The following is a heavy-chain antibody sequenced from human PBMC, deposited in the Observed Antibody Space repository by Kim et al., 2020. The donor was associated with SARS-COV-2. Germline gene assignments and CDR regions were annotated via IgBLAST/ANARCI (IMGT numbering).Heavy chain of an antibody. V-gene: IGHV4-28*01. J-gene: IGHJ4*02. D-gene: IGHD3-22*01. Sequence: SETLSLTCAVSGYSISSNNWWGWIRQPPGKGLEWIGYIYYSGSTYYNPSLKSRVTMSVDTSKNQFSLKLSSVTAVDTAVYYCARSDYYYDSSGYYYPPADWGQGTLVTVSS. CDR1: GYSISSNNW. CDR2: IYYSGST. CDR3: ARSDYYYDSSGYYYPPAD.